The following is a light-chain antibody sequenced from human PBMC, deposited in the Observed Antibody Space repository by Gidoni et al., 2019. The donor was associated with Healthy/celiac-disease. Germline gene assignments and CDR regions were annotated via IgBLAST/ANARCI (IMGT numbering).Light chain of an antibody. Sequence: SYELTQPPSVSVSPGQTASITCSGETLGDKYACWYQQKPGQSPVLVIYQDSKRPSRIPERFSGSNSGNTATLTISGTQAMDEADYYCQAWDSSTVVFGTGTNVTVL. CDR1: TLGDKY. V-gene: IGLV3-1*01. J-gene: IGLJ1*01. CDR2: QDS. CDR3: QAWDSSTVV.